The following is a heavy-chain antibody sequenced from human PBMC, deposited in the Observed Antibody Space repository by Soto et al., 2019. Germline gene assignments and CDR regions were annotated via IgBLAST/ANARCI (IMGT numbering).Heavy chain of an antibody. CDR2: IYYSGST. CDR3: ARRYGANFDY. CDR1: GGSISSYY. V-gene: IGHV4-59*08. Sequence: PSETLSLTCTVSGGSISSYYWSWIRQPPGKGLEWIGYIYYSGSTNYNPSLKSRVTISVDTSKNQFSLKLSSVTAADTAVYYCARRYGANFDYWGQGTLVTSPQ. J-gene: IGHJ4*02. D-gene: IGHD4-17*01.